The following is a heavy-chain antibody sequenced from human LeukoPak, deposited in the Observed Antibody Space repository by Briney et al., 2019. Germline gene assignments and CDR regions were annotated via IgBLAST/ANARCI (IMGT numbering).Heavy chain of an antibody. CDR1: GYTFTSYY. CDR2: INPSGGDT. CDR3: AREVMDNLRFDY. Sequence: GASVKVSCKASGYTFTSYYMHWVRQPPGQGLEWMGIINPSGGDTSYAQKFQGRLTMTRDTSTNTVYMELTSLRSEDTAVYYCAREVMDNLRFDYWGQGTLVTVSS. D-gene: IGHD1-14*01. V-gene: IGHV1-46*01. J-gene: IGHJ4*02.